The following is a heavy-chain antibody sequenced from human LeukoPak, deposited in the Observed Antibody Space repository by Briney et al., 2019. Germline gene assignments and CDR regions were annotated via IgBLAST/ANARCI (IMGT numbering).Heavy chain of an antibody. J-gene: IGHJ3*02. CDR2: INAGNGNT. Sequence: GASVKVSCKASGYTFTSYAMHWVRQAPGQRLEWMGWINAGNGNTKYSQKFQGRVTITRDTSASTAYMELSSLRSEDTAVYYCARDRMSAVGATEAFDIWGQGTMVTVSS. D-gene: IGHD1-26*01. CDR3: ARDRMSAVGATEAFDI. CDR1: GYTFTSYA. V-gene: IGHV1-3*01.